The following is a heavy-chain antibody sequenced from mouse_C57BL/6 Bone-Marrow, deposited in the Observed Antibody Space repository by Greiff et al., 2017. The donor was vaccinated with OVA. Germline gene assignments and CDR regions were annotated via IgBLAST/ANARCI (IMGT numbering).Heavy chain of an antibody. CDR2: IDPANGNT. J-gene: IGHJ3*01. V-gene: IGHV14-3*01. CDR3: ATYLLWLRRGFAY. CDR1: GFNIKNTY. Sequence: EVKLQESVAELVRPGASVKLSCTASGFNIKNTYMHWVKQRPEQGLEWIGRIDPANGNTNYAPKFKGKATITADTSSNTAYLQLSSLTSEDTAIYYCATYLLWLRRGFAYWGQGTLVTVSA. D-gene: IGHD2-2*01.